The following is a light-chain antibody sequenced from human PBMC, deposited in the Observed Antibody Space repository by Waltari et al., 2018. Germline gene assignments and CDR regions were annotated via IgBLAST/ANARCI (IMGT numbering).Light chain of an antibody. V-gene: IGKV1-6*01. CDR1: QVIRND. Sequence: AIQMTQSPSSLSASVGDRVTITCRASQVIRNDLGWYQQKPGKAPKLLIYSASSLQKGVPSRFRGSGSGTDFTLTISSLQPEDVATYYCLQDYDYPWTFGQETKVEIE. CDR3: LQDYDYPWT. CDR2: SAS. J-gene: IGKJ1*01.